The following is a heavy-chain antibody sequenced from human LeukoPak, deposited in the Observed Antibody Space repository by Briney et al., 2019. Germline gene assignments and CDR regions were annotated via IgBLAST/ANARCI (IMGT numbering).Heavy chain of an antibody. CDR2: ISSSTTTI. CDR1: GFTFSSYE. D-gene: IGHD3-10*01. Sequence: PGGSLRLSCAASGFTFSSYEMNWVRQAPGKGLEWVASISSSTTTIFYGDSVKGRFTISRDNANNSVYLHMNSLRAEDTAVYYCARDEVRIASGGSGTYSLNYYYYMDVWGKGATVIVSS. CDR3: ARDEVRIASGGSGTYSLNYYYYMDV. V-gene: IGHV3-48*03. J-gene: IGHJ6*03.